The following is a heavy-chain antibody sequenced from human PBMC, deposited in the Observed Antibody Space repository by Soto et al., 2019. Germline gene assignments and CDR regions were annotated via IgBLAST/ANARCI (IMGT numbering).Heavy chain of an antibody. V-gene: IGHV1-18*01. CDR2: ISANNGNT. CDR3: ARAYSPGLFDP. D-gene: IGHD2-15*01. Sequence: QVQLVQSGAEVKKPGASVKVSCKASGYTFTSYGISWVRQAPGQRLEWMGWISANNGNTKYAQNFQGRVTMTTDTSTSTAYMELRSLRSGDTAVYYFARAYSPGLFDPWGQGTLVTVSS. J-gene: IGHJ5*02. CDR1: GYTFTSYG.